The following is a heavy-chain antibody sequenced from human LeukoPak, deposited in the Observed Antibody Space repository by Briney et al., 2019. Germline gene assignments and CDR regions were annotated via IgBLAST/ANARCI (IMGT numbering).Heavy chain of an antibody. CDR1: GGSFNGYY. CDR3: ARGYLGSSWLKYFQH. V-gene: IGHV4-34*01. D-gene: IGHD6-13*01. CDR2: INHSGST. Sequence: TSETLSLTCAVYGGSFNGYYWSWIRQPPGKGLEWTGEINHSGSTNYNPSLKSRVTISVDTSKNQFSLKLSSVTAADTAVYYCARGYLGSSWLKYFQHWGQGTLVTVSS. J-gene: IGHJ1*01.